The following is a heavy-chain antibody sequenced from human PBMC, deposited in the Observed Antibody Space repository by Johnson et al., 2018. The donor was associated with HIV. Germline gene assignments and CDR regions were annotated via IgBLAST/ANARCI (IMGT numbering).Heavy chain of an antibody. V-gene: IGHV3-74*03. Sequence: VQLVESGGGLVKPGGSLRLSCAASGFTFRNYWMHWVRQTPGKGLVWVARIYSDGSDPAYADSVKGRFTISRDNAKNSLYLQMNSLRVEDTAFYYCARDFRAAAGNDAFDIWGQGTMVTVSS. D-gene: IGHD6-13*01. CDR2: IYSDGSDP. J-gene: IGHJ3*02. CDR3: ARDFRAAAGNDAFDI. CDR1: GFTFRNYW.